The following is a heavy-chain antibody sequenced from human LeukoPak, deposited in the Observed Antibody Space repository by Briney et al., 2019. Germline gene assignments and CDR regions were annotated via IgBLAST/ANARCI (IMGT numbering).Heavy chain of an antibody. CDR2: IYYSGST. CDR1: GGSISSSSYY. J-gene: IGHJ3*02. CDR3: ARALSSSSNAFDI. Sequence: SETLSLTCTVSGGSISSSSYYWGWIRQPPGKGLEWIGSIYYSGSTHYNPSLKSRVTISVDTSKNRFSLKLSSVTAADTAVYYCARALSSSSNAFDIWGQGTMVTVSS. V-gene: IGHV4-39*07. D-gene: IGHD6-6*01.